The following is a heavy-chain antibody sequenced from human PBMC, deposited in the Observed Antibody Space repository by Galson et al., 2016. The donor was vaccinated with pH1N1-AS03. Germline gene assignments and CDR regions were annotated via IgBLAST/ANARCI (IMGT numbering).Heavy chain of an antibody. CDR2: ISPNSGGT. CDR3: SRESESYSNTMAFEI. J-gene: IGHJ3*02. Sequence: SVKVSCKASGYTFSDYYVHWVRQAPGQGLEWLGRISPNSGGTKYAQKFQGRVTMTTDTSISTAYMELSRLRSDDTAVYFCSRESESYSNTMAFEIWGRGAMVTVSS. V-gene: IGHV1-2*06. CDR1: GYTFSDYY. D-gene: IGHD3-10*01.